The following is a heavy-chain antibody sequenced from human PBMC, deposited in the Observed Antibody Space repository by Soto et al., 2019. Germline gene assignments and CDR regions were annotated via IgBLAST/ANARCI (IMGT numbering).Heavy chain of an antibody. V-gene: IGHV1-2*02. CDR2: INPNSGAT. CDR3: ARSLKRADAFDI. Sequence: GASVKVSCKASGYTFTDYYMHWVRQAPGQGLEWMGWINPNSGATNYAQKFQGRITMTRDTPITTAYMEMSRLRSDDTADTAIYYCARSLKRADAFDIWGQGKMVTVSS. CDR1: GYTFTDYY. J-gene: IGHJ3*02.